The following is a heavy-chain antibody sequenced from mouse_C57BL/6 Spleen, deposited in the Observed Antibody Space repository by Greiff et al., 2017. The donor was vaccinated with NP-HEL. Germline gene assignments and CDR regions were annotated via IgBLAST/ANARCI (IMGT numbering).Heavy chain of an antibody. CDR3: ARQSPIAYYGSTSWFAY. J-gene: IGHJ3*01. D-gene: IGHD1-1*01. Sequence: EVKLMESGGDLVKPGGSLKLSCAASGFTFSSYGMSWVRQTPDKRLEWVATISSGGSYTYYPDSVKGRFTISRDNAKNTLYLQMSSLKSEDTAMYYCARQSPIAYYGSTSWFAYWGQGTLVTVSA. CDR1: GFTFSSYG. V-gene: IGHV5-6*01. CDR2: ISSGGSYT.